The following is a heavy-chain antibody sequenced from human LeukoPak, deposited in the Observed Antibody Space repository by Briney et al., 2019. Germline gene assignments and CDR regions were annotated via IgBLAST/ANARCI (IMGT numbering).Heavy chain of an antibody. CDR3: AREDGSQLDY. CDR1: GFTFTNYA. V-gene: IGHV3-23*01. CDR2: ITGTGGIT. D-gene: IGHD1-26*01. Sequence: GGSLRLSCAASGFTFTNYAMTWVRQAPGKGLEWVSTITGTGGITYYADYVKGRFTISRDNSKDTVDLQMNSLRAEDTALYYCAREDGSQLDYWGRGTLVTVSS. J-gene: IGHJ4*02.